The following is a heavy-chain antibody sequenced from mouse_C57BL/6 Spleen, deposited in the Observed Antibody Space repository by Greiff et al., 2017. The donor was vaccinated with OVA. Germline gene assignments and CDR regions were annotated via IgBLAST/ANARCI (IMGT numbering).Heavy chain of an antibody. V-gene: IGHV1-78*01. Sequence: VQLVESDAELVKPGASVKISCKVSGYTFTDHTIHWMKQRPEQGLEWIGYIYPRDGSTKYNEKFKGKATLTADKSSSTAYMQLNSLTSEDSAVYFCARERDYGSSPYAMDYWGQGTSVTVSS. CDR3: ARERDYGSSPYAMDY. CDR2: IYPRDGST. D-gene: IGHD1-1*01. CDR1: GYTFTDHT. J-gene: IGHJ4*01.